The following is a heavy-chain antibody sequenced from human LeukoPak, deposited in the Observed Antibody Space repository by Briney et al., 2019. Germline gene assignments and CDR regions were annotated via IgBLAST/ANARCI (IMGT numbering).Heavy chain of an antibody. CDR2: IYYSGGAGST. J-gene: IGHJ4*02. CDR3: ARHLYDKTGRPLDS. CDR1: GDSINSGVSY. Sequence: SETLSLTCSVSGDSINSGVSYWAWIRQPPGKGLEWIGTIYYSGGAGSTYYNPSLKSRVTISVDTSKNQFSLNLSSVTAADTAIYYCARHLYDKTGRPLDSWGQGTLVTVSS. D-gene: IGHD3-9*01. V-gene: IGHV4-39*01.